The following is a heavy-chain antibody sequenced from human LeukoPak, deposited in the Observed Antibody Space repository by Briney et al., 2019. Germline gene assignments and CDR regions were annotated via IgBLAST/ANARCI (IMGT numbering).Heavy chain of an antibody. J-gene: IGHJ4*02. CDR3: ARHEGYSSGWYYFDY. D-gene: IGHD6-19*01. Sequence: SETLSLTCTVSGGSISSGSYYWGWIRQPPGKGLEWNGSIYYSGSTYYNPSLKGRVTISVDTSKNQFSLKLSSVTAADTAVYYCARHEGYSSGWYYFDYWGQGTLVTVSS. CDR2: IYYSGST. CDR1: GGSISSGSYY. V-gene: IGHV4-39*01.